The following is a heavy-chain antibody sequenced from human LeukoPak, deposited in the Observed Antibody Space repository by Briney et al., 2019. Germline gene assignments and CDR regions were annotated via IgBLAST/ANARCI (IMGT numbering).Heavy chain of an antibody. CDR2: IIPIFGTA. J-gene: IGHJ5*02. D-gene: IGHD6-13*01. Sequence: ASVKVSCKASGDTFSSYAISWVRQAPGQGLEWMGGIIPIFGTANYAQKFQGRVTITADESTSAAYMELSSLRSEDTAVYYCARGGAAADPANWFDPWGQGTLVTVSS. CDR3: ARGGAAADPANWFDP. V-gene: IGHV1-69*13. CDR1: GDTFSSYA.